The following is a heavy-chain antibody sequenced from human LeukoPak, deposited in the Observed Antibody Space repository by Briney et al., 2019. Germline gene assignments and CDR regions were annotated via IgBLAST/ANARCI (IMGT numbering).Heavy chain of an antibody. CDR1: GGTFSSYA. J-gene: IGHJ3*02. V-gene: IGHV1-69*05. CDR2: IIPIFGTA. CDR3: ARDPPPHQGFDI. Sequence: ASVKVSCKASGGTFSSYAISWVRHAPGQGLEWMGGIIPIFGTANYAQKFQGRVTITTDESTSTAYMELSSLRSEDTAVYYCARDPPPHQGFDIWGQGTMVTVSS.